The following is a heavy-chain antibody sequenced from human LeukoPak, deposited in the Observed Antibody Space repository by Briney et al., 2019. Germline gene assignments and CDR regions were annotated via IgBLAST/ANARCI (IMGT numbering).Heavy chain of an antibody. Sequence: GGSLRLSCAASGFTFSSYAMNWVHQAPGKGLEGVSDISGSGDSAYYADSVKGRFTISRDNSKNTLYLQMNSLRAEDTAVYYCAKRVLDGYNSPFDYWGQGTLVTVSS. J-gene: IGHJ4*02. D-gene: IGHD5-24*01. V-gene: IGHV3-23*01. CDR2: ISGSGDSA. CDR3: AKRVLDGYNSPFDY. CDR1: GFTFSSYA.